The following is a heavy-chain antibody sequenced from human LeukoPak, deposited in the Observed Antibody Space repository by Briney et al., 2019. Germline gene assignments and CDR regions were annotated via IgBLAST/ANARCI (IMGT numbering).Heavy chain of an antibody. J-gene: IGHJ4*02. CDR2: ISSSGGST. V-gene: IGHV3-23*01. Sequence: PGGSLRLSCAASGFTFSSYAMSWVRQAPGKGLEWVSAISSSGGSTYYADSVKGRFTISRDNSKNTLYLQMNSLRAEDTAVYYCAKGMGGSGSSYDYWGQGTLVTVSS. D-gene: IGHD3-10*01. CDR1: GFTFSSYA. CDR3: AKGMGGSGSSYDY.